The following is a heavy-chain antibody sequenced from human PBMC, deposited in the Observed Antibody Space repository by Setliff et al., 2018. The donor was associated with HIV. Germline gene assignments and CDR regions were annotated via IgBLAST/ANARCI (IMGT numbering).Heavy chain of an antibody. CDR3: ARDAVPHYYDSSGRS. V-gene: IGHV4-39*07. J-gene: IGHJ5*02. Sequence: PSETLSLTCTVSGGSISSSSYYWGWIRQPPGKGLEWSGNIYSGGTTDYNSSLRSRVTISVDTSKNQFSLKLNSVTAADTAVYYCARDAVPHYYDSSGRSWGPGTLVTVSS. CDR2: IYSGGTT. CDR1: GGSISSSSYY. D-gene: IGHD3-22*01.